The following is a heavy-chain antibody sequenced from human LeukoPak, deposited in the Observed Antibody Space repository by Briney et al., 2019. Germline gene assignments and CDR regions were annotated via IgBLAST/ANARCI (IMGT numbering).Heavy chain of an antibody. CDR2: INWNGGST. Sequence: GGSLRLSYGASGFPFDDYGMSWVRQAPGKGLEWVSGINWNGGSTGYAPSVKCRFTISRDNAKTSLYLQMNSLRAEDTALYYCARDGGYDILTGDPRGAFDIWGQGTMVTVSS. D-gene: IGHD3-9*01. J-gene: IGHJ3*02. CDR1: GFPFDDYG. CDR3: ARDGGYDILTGDPRGAFDI. V-gene: IGHV3-20*03.